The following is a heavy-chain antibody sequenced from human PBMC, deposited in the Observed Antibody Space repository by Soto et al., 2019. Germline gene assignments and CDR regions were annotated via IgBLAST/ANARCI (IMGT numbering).Heavy chain of an antibody. V-gene: IGHV3-30-3*01. Sequence: LRLSCAASGFTFSSDAMHWVRQAPGKGLEWVAVISYDGSNKYYADSVKGRFTISRDNSKNTLYLHMNSLRAEDTAVYYCARRDDGYCTNCVCSYYYYGMDVWGQGTPVTVS. J-gene: IGHJ6*02. CDR3: ARRDDGYCTNCVCSYYYYGMDV. D-gene: IGHD2-8*01. CDR1: GFTFSSDA. CDR2: ISYDGSNK.